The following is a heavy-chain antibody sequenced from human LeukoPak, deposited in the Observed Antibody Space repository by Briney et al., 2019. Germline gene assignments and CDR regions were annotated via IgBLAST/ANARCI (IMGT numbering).Heavy chain of an antibody. V-gene: IGHV3-21*01. D-gene: IGHD3-10*01. CDR3: ARSELGSYFDY. CDR2: ISSSSSYI. CDR1: GFTFSSYS. J-gene: IGHJ4*02. Sequence: GESLKISCAASGFTFSSYSMNWVRQAPGKGLEWVSSISSSSSYIYYADSVKGRFTIPRDNAKNSLYLQMNSLRAEDTAVYYCARSELGSYFDYWGQGTLVTVSS.